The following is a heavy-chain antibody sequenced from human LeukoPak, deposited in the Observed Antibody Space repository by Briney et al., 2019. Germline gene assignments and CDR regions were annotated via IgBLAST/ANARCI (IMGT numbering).Heavy chain of an antibody. V-gene: IGHV4-34*01. CDR3: TRGWNSFDY. D-gene: IGHD1-1*01. Sequence: SETLSLTCAVYGGSFSGYYWSWIRQPPGKGLEWIGEINHSGYTNYNPSLKSRVTISVDTSKNQFSLKLSSVTAADTAVYYCTRGWNSFDYWGQGTLVTVSS. CDR2: INHSGYT. CDR1: GGSFSGYY. J-gene: IGHJ4*02.